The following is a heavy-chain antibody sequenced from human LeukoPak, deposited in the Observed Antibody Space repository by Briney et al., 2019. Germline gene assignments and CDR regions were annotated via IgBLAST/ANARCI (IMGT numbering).Heavy chain of an antibody. CDR3: ASRGYSYGRYDAFDI. CDR1: GFTFSSCE. Sequence: GGSLRLSCAASGFTFSSCEMNWVRQAPGKGLEWVSYISSSGSTIYYADSVKGRFTISRDNAKNSLYLQMNSLRAEDTAVYYCASRGYSYGRYDAFDIWGQGTMVTVSS. V-gene: IGHV3-48*03. D-gene: IGHD5-18*01. CDR2: ISSSGSTI. J-gene: IGHJ3*02.